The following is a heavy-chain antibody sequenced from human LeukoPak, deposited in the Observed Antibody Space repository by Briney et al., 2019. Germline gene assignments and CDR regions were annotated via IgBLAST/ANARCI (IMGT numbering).Heavy chain of an antibody. Sequence: GRSLRLSCAASGFTFSSYGMHWVRQAPGKGLEWVAVIRYDGSNKYYADSVKGRFTISRDNAKNSLYLQMNSLRAEDTAVYYCARDPRFLEWLLYERYYYGMDVWGQGTTVTVSS. CDR1: GFTFSSYG. D-gene: IGHD3-3*01. CDR2: IRYDGSNK. J-gene: IGHJ6*02. CDR3: ARDPRFLEWLLYERYYYGMDV. V-gene: IGHV3-33*01.